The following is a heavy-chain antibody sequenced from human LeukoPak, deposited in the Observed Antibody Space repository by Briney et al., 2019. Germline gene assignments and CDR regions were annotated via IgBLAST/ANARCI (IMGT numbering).Heavy chain of an antibody. CDR3: ARELWFGEPLDAFDI. J-gene: IGHJ3*02. CDR1: GYTFTGYY. D-gene: IGHD3-10*01. Sequence: ASVKVSCKASGYTFTGYYMHWVRQAPGQGLEWMGWINPNSGGTNYAQKFQGRVTMTRDTSISTAYMELSRLRSDDTAVYYCARELWFGEPLDAFDIWGQGTMVTVS. V-gene: IGHV1-2*02. CDR2: INPNSGGT.